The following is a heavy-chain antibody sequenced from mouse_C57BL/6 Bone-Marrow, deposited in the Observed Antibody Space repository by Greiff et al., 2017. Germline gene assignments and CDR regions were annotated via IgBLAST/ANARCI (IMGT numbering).Heavy chain of an antibody. D-gene: IGHD1-1*01. J-gene: IGHJ3*01. CDR1: GYTFTSYG. Sequence: LQESGAELARPGASVKLSCKASGYTFTSYGISWVKQRTGQGLEWIGEIYPRSGNTYYNEKFKGKATLTADKSSSTAYMELRSLTSEDSAVYVCAREDYFPFAYWGQGTLVTVSA. V-gene: IGHV1-81*01. CDR3: AREDYFPFAY. CDR2: IYPRSGNT.